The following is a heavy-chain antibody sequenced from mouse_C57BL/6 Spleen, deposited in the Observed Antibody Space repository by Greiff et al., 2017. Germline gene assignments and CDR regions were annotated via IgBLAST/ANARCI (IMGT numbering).Heavy chain of an antibody. Sequence: VQLQQSGPELVKPGASVKISCKASGYSFTGYYMHWVKQSPEKSLEWIGEINPSTGGTNYNQKFKAKATLTVDKSSSTAYMQLKSLTSEDSAVYYCARKLYDGYYLAYWGQGTLVTVSA. V-gene: IGHV1-42*01. CDR2: INPSTGGT. CDR3: ARKLYDGYYLAY. J-gene: IGHJ3*01. CDR1: GYSFTGYY. D-gene: IGHD2-3*01.